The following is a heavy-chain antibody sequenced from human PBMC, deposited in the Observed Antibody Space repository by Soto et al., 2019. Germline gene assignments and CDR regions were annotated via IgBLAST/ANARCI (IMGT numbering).Heavy chain of an antibody. J-gene: IGHJ4*02. CDR1: GGSITSSGYY. D-gene: IGHD2-2*01. CDR2: TSNSGST. CDR3: ARGGGSTKVDY. V-gene: IGHV4-31*03. Sequence: QVQLQESGPGLVKPSQTLSHTCTVSGGSITSSGYYWSWIRQHPGEGLEWIGFTSNSGSTSYNPSLKSRVTISVDTSSNQFSLNLKSVTAADTAVYYCARGGGSTKVDYWGQGTLVTVSP.